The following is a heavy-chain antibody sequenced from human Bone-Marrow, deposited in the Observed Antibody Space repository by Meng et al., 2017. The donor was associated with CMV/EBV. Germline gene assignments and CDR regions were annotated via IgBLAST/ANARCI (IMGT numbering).Heavy chain of an antibody. CDR1: GGTFSSYA. J-gene: IGHJ5*02. Sequence: QVQLGQAGAEGKKPGSSGKVSCKASGGTFSSYAISWVRQAPGQGLEWMGGIIPIFGTANYAQKFQGRVTITADESTSTAYMELSSLRSEDTAVYYCARVNPIIVGATPGRFDPWGQGTLVTVSS. CDR2: IIPIFGTA. V-gene: IGHV1-69*12. D-gene: IGHD1-26*01. CDR3: ARVNPIIVGATPGRFDP.